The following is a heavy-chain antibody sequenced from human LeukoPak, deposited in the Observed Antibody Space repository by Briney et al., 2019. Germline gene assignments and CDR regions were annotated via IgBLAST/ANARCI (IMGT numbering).Heavy chain of an antibody. CDR3: ARQNWCSGDSCYSYYFDY. CDR1: GYSFTSYW. V-gene: IGHV5-10-1*01. J-gene: IGHJ4*02. D-gene: IGHD2-15*01. Sequence: GESLRISCKGSGYSFTSYWISWVRQMPGKGLEWMGRIDPSDSYTNYSPSFQGHVTISADKSISTAYLQWSSLKASDTAMYYCARQNWCSGDSCYSYYFDYWGQGTLVTVSS. CDR2: IDPSDSYT.